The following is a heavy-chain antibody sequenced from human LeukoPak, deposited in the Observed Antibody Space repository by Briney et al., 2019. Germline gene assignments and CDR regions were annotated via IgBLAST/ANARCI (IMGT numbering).Heavy chain of an antibody. J-gene: IGHJ5*02. CDR3: AKASPHHYGSGSYYLNPFDP. CDR2: ISYDGSNK. Sequence: GGSLRLSCAASGFTFSSYAMHWVRQAPGKGLEWVAVISYDGSNKYYADSVKGRFTISRDNSKNTLYLQMNSLRAEDTAVYYCAKASPHHYGSGSYYLNPFDPWGQGTLVTVSS. CDR1: GFTFSSYA. D-gene: IGHD3-10*01. V-gene: IGHV3-30*04.